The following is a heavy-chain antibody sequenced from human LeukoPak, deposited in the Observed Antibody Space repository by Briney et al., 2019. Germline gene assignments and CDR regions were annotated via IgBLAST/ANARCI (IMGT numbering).Heavy chain of an antibody. J-gene: IGHJ4*02. CDR1: GDSIKSVGYS. D-gene: IGHD5-24*01. CDR2: VYQSGNA. Sequence: SETLSLTCAVSGDSIKSVGYSWSWIRQPPGKRLEWLGYVYQSGNANYNPSLKSRVTISVDTSKNQFSLKATSVTAADTAVYYCARVDDYNSLYWGQGTLVTVSS. V-gene: IGHV4-61*08. CDR3: ARVDDYNSLY.